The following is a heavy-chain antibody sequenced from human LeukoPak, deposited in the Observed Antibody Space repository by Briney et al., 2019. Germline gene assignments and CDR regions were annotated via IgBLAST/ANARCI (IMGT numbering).Heavy chain of an antibody. D-gene: IGHD3-22*01. J-gene: IGHJ4*02. CDR3: ARADSSGYYVLDY. V-gene: IGHV4-59*01. CDR1: GGSISSYY. Sequence: SETLSLTCTVSGGSISSYYWSWIRQPPEKGLEWIGYIYYSGSTNYNPSLKSRVTISVDTSKNQFSLKLSSVTAADTAVYYCARADSSGYYVLDYWGQGTLVTVSS. CDR2: IYYSGST.